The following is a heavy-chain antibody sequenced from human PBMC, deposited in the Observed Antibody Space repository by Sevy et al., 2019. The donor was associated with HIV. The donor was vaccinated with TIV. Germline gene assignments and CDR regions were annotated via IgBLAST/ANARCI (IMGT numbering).Heavy chain of an antibody. V-gene: IGHV4-59*08. Sequence: SETLSLTCTVSGGSISGFYWSWIRQPPGKGLEWIGYIYYRGNTNYNPSLKSRVTISLDTSKNQFSLKLSSVTAADTAVYYGVRHTASGTYVQILDYWGQGTLVTVSS. CDR1: GGSISGFY. D-gene: IGHD3-10*01. J-gene: IGHJ4*02. CDR2: IYYRGNT. CDR3: VRHTASGTYVQILDY.